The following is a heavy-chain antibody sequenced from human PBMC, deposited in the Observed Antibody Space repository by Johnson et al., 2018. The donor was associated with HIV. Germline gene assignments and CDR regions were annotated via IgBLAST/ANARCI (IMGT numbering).Heavy chain of an antibody. CDR3: AKVMSTIWDDAVDI. V-gene: IGHV3-23*04. CDR1: GFTFSSYA. D-gene: IGHD3-16*01. CDR2: ISGSGGST. Sequence: VQLVESGGGLVQPGGSLRLSCAASGFTFSSYAMSWVRQALGKGLEWVSGISGSGGSTSYAGSVKGRFTISRDNSKNPVYLQMNSLKAEDTAVYYCAKVMSTIWDDAVDIWGQGTMVTVSS. J-gene: IGHJ3*02.